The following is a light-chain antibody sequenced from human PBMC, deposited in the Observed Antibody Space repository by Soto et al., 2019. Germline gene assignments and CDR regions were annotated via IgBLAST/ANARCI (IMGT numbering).Light chain of an antibody. CDR1: SSDVGGYDY. Sequence: QSALTQPRSVSGSPGQSVTISCTGTSSDVGGYDYVSWHQQHPGKAPKLMIYDVSKRPSGVPDRFFGSKSGSTASLTISGLQAEDEADYYCCSYAGSYAFVFGVGTKLTVL. CDR3: CSYAGSYAFV. V-gene: IGLV2-11*01. J-gene: IGLJ1*01. CDR2: DVS.